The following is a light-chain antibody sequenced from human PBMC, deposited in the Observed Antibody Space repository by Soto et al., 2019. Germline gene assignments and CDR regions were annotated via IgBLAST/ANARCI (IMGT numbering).Light chain of an antibody. Sequence: QSVLTEPRSVSVSPGQSVAISCTGTSSDVSYYKYVSWYQQHPGKAPKLIIYDVSQRPSGVPDRFSGSKSGNTASLTISGLQAEDEADYYCCSFAGTYVFGTGTKVTVL. CDR1: SSDVSYYKY. CDR2: DVS. J-gene: IGLJ1*01. V-gene: IGLV2-11*01. CDR3: CSFAGTYV.